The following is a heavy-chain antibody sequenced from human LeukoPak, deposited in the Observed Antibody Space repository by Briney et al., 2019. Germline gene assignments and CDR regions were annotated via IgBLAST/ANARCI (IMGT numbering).Heavy chain of an antibody. CDR2: IKPDEGEK. V-gene: IGHV3-7*01. CDR3: ARDSGFSGTQRGEY. CDR1: GFTFSSDW. D-gene: IGHD3/OR15-3a*01. Sequence: GGSLRLSCAASGFTFSSDWMIWVRQAPGKGLEWVANIKPDEGEKYYVDSVKGRFTVSRDNAKNSLYLQMNSLRAEDTAVYYCARDSGFSGTQRGEYWGQGTLVTVSS. J-gene: IGHJ4*02.